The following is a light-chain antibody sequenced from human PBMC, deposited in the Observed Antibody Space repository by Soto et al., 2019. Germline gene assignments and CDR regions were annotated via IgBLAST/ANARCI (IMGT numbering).Light chain of an antibody. Sequence: DIQMTQSPSTLSASVGDRVTITCRASQSISSWLAWYQQRPGKATKLLLSDASNLKSGVSTWFSGGGSGTYVTLTISSLHHDYFATYYRQQYNSDPYAFGQGTKLEIK. CDR2: DAS. CDR1: QSISSW. V-gene: IGKV1-5*01. CDR3: QQYNSDPYA. J-gene: IGKJ2*01.